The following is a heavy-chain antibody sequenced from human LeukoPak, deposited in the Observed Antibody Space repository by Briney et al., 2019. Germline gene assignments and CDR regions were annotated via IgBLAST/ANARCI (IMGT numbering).Heavy chain of an antibody. D-gene: IGHD3-10*01. CDR3: AKKRVITTPDAIDWYFDL. J-gene: IGHJ2*01. CDR1: GFPFSSYA. CDR2: LSGSGGAT. V-gene: IGHV3-23*01. Sequence: PGGSLRLPCAASGFPFSSYAMSWVRQAPGKGLEWVSILSGSGGATYYADSVKGRFTISRDNSENTLFLQMNNLGAEDTAVYYCAKKRVITTPDAIDWYFDLWGRGTLVTVSS.